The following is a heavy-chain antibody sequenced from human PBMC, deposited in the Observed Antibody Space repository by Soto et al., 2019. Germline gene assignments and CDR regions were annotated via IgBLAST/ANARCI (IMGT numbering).Heavy chain of an antibody. J-gene: IGHJ6*02. D-gene: IGHD3-22*01. Sequence: ASVKVSCKASGYTFTSYYMHWVRQAPGQGLEWMGIINPSGGSTSYAQKFQGRVTMTRDTSTSTVYMELRSLRSEDTAVYYCARVPGAYYDSSGYYYYYDGMAVRGRRTTVLVSS. CDR3: ARVPGAYYDSSGYYYYYDGMAV. CDR2: INPSGGST. CDR1: GYTFTSYY. V-gene: IGHV1-46*01.